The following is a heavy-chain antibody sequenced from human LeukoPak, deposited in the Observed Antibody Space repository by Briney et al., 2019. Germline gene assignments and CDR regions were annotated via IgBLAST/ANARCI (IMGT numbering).Heavy chain of an antibody. Sequence: GGSLRLSCAASGFTFSTYAMSWVRQAPGKGLEWVSTISGSGANTYYADSVRGRFTISRDNSKNTLYLHMNSLRAEDTAVHYCAKERAGYTNSYYFDYWGQGTLVTVSS. V-gene: IGHV3-23*01. CDR2: ISGSGANT. D-gene: IGHD3-16*02. CDR3: AKERAGYTNSYYFDY. J-gene: IGHJ4*02. CDR1: GFTFSTYA.